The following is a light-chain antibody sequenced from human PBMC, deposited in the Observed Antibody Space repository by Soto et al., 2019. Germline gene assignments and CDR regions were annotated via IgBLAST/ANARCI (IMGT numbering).Light chain of an antibody. J-gene: IGKJ4*01. CDR2: WAS. CDR1: QSVLYSSNNKNY. Sequence: DMVMTQSPDSLAVSLGERATINCKSSQSVLYSSNNKNYLAWYQQKPGQPPKELIYWASTRESGVPDRFSGSGSGTDFTLTISSLQAEDVAVYYCQQYYSTPPTFGGGTKVEIK. CDR3: QQYYSTPPT. V-gene: IGKV4-1*01.